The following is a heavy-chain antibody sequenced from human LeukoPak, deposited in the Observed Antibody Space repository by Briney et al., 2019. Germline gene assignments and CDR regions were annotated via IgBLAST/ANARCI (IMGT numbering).Heavy chain of an antibody. CDR1: GYTFTSYT. V-gene: IGHV1-3*03. D-gene: IGHD1-14*01. J-gene: IGHJ3*01. CDR3: ARERGIRDAFDF. CDR2: ISVGRGGS. Sequence: EASVKVSCKASGYTFTSYTIHWVRQAPGQSLEWMGWISVGRGGSKCSQEFQGRVTLTRDTSATTAYLEVSSLRPEDMAVYYCARERGIRDAFDFWGQGTMVTVSS.